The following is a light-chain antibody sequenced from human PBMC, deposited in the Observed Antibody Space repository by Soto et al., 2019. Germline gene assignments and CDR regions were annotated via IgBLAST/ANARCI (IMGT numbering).Light chain of an antibody. J-gene: IGKJ4*01. CDR1: QVISSW. CDR2: KAS. CDR3: QQASTFPFT. Sequence: DTQMTPSPSSLSASVGDRVTITCRASQVISSWLVWYQQKPGNAPKLLIYKASTLLSGVTSRFSGSESGTEFTLTISSLQPEDSATYSCQQASTFPFTYGGGNEVWI. V-gene: IGKV1-12*01.